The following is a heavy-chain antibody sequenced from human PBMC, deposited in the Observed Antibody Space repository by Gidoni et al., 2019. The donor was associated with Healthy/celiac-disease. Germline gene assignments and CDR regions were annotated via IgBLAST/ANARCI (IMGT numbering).Heavy chain of an antibody. D-gene: IGHD5-12*01. CDR1: GGSISSSSYY. CDR3: ARDGMEDGYNFNYYYGMDV. Sequence: QLQLQESGPGLVKPSETLSLTCTVSGGSISSSSYYWGWIRQPPGKGLEWIGSIYYSGSTYYNPSPKSRVTISVDTSKNQFSLKLSSVTAADTAVYYCARDGMEDGYNFNYYYGMDVWGQGTTVTVSS. J-gene: IGHJ6*02. V-gene: IGHV4-39*07. CDR2: IYYSGST.